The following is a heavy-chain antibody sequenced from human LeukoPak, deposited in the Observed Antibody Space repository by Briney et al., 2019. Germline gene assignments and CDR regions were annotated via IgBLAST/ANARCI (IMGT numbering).Heavy chain of an antibody. Sequence: GGSLRLSCVASGFSAFGLSSYAMSWVRQAPGKGLEWVSVVSASGFTSYGDSVKGRFTISRDKSKNTLYLQMNSLRAEDTAVYYCARDNHDILGLPDYWGQGTLVTVSS. CDR2: VSASGFT. J-gene: IGHJ4*02. V-gene: IGHV3-23*01. D-gene: IGHD3-9*01. CDR3: ARDNHDILGLPDY. CDR1: GFSAFGLSSYA.